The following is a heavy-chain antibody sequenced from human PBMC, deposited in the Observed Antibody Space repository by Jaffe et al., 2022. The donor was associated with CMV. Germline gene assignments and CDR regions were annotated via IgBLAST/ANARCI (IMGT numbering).Heavy chain of an antibody. CDR3: AKDQRDSSSWFIPKWSFDY. V-gene: IGHV3-23*01. J-gene: IGHJ4*02. CDR2: ISGSGGST. CDR1: GFTFSSYA. Sequence: EVQLLESGGGLVQPGGSLRLSCAASGFTFSSYAMSWVRQAPGKGLEWVSAISGSGGSTYYADSVKGRFTISRDNSKNTLYLQMNSLRAEDTAVYYCAKDQRDSSSWFIPKWSFDYWGQGTLVTVSS. D-gene: IGHD6-13*01.